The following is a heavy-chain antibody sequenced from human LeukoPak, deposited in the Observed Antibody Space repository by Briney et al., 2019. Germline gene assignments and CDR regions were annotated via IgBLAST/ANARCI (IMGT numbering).Heavy chain of an antibody. J-gene: IGHJ4*02. V-gene: IGHV1-18*01. Sequence: GASVKVSCKASGYTFATYGISWVRQAPAQGLEWMGWISGYTGKTNSAQILQGRVTMTTDTSTSTAYMELRSLRSDDTAVYYCARDPGVSGGPYYFDYWGQGTLVTVSS. CDR2: ISGYTGKT. D-gene: IGHD4-23*01. CDR1: GYTFATYG. CDR3: ARDPGVSGGPYYFDY.